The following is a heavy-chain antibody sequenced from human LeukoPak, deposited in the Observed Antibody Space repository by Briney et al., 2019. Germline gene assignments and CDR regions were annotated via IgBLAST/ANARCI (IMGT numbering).Heavy chain of an antibody. V-gene: IGHV3-74*01. CDR2: ISSDESIT. CDR3: ARVSLSSGCLSN. CDR1: GFTFSVYG. J-gene: IGHJ4*02. Sequence: PGGSLRLSCASSGFTFSVYGMNWVRQAPGKGLVWVSRISSDESITSYADSVKGRFTISRDNAKNTLFLQMNGLRAEDTAVYYCARVSLSSGCLSNWGQGTLVTVSS. D-gene: IGHD6-19*01.